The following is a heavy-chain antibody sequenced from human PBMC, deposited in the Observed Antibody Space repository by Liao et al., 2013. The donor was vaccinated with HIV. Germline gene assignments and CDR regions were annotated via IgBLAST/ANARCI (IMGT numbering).Heavy chain of an antibody. CDR2: IYYTGVT. D-gene: IGHD3-3*01. CDR3: ARALITIFGARRVTDWYFDL. J-gene: IGHJ2*01. V-gene: IGHV4-59*11. CDR1: DSSMNHRY. Sequence: QVHLQESGPGLVKTSETLSLSCTVSDSSMNHRYWSWIRQPPGKGLEWIGYIYYTGVTNFNPSLGGRVSISVDTSKNQFSLKLNSVTAADTAVYYCARALITIFGARRVTDWYFDLWGRGTLVTVSS.